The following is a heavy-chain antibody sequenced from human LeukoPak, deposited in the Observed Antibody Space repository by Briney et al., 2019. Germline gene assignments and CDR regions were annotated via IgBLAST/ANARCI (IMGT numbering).Heavy chain of an antibody. D-gene: IGHD2-15*01. CDR3: ATPPSDSFDL. V-gene: IGHV3-23*01. J-gene: IGHJ3*01. CDR2: ISSSGGDT. Sequence: GGSLRLSCAASGFTFTTYTMSWVRQAPGKGLEWVSAISSSGGDTNYADSVKGRFTISRDNSQSTLYLQMSSLRAEDTALYYCATPPSDSFDLWGQGTMVTVSS. CDR1: GFTFTTYT.